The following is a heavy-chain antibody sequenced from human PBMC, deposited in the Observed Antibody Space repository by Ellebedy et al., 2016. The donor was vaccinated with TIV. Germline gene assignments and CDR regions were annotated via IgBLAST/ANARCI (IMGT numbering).Heavy chain of an antibody. CDR3: STSGTFSFPISTK. J-gene: IGHJ4*02. CDR2: IKSKADGETT. CDR1: GFTFSKVW. V-gene: IGHV3-15*07. Sequence: GESLKISCAASGFTFSKVWMNWARQAPGKGLEWVGRIKSKADGETTDYTAAGKGRFIISRDDSQNTVFLQMNSLTTEDIAIYYCSTSGTFSFPISTKWGQGTVVTVSS. D-gene: IGHD1-26*01.